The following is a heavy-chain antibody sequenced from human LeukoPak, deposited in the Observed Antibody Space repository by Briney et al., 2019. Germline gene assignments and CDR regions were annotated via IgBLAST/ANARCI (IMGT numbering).Heavy chain of an antibody. J-gene: IGHJ3*02. Sequence: SCPTLVNPPQTLTLTFTFSGFSLSTSGLGVGSILQPPGKCLEWLALMYWYDDKRYSSSLKSRLTISKGPSKNHVVLTMTNMDPVDTASYHSAHGIRYFDWLSGKPPPGDAFDIWGQGTMVTVSS. D-gene: IGHD3-9*01. CDR3: AHGIRYFDWLSGKPPPGDAFDI. CDR2: MYWYDDK. CDR1: GFSLSTSGLG. V-gene: IGHV2-5*01.